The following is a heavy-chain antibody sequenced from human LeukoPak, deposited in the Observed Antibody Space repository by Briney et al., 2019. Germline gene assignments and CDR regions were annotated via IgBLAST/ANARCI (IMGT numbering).Heavy chain of an antibody. Sequence: PGGSLRLSCAASEFSVSHNYMSWVRQAPGKGLEWVSVIHSDGTTHYADSVKGRFTISRDNSKNTLYLQMNSLRVEDTAMYYCARETGYSTSWYAYYFDYWGRGTLVTVAS. D-gene: IGHD6-13*01. CDR2: IHSDGTT. V-gene: IGHV3-53*01. CDR1: EFSVSHNY. J-gene: IGHJ4*02. CDR3: ARETGYSTSWYAYYFDY.